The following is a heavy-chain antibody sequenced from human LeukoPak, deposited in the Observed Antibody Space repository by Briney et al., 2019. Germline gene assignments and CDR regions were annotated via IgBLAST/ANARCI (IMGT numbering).Heavy chain of an antibody. CDR2: IYYSGST. Sequence: SETLSLTCNVSGGSMNGYYWSWIRQTPGKGLEWIGYIYYSGSTSYSPSLQSRVTISVDTSKNQFSLKLSSVTAADTAVYYCARGLNYYYYYYMDVWGKGTTVTVSS. V-gene: IGHV4-59*12. CDR1: GGSMNGYY. J-gene: IGHJ6*03. CDR3: ARGLNYYYYYYMDV.